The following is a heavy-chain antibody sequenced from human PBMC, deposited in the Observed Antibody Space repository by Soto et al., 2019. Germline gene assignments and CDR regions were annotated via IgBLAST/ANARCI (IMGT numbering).Heavy chain of an antibody. Sequence: GGSLRLSCAASGFTFSDYYMSWIRQAPGKGLEWVSYISSSSSYTNYADSVKGRFTISRDNAKNSLYLQMNSLRAEDTAVYYCARVLPGGGYPHDYFDYWGQGTLVTVSS. D-gene: IGHD2-15*01. CDR2: ISSSSSYT. J-gene: IGHJ4*02. CDR1: GFTFSDYY. V-gene: IGHV3-11*06. CDR3: ARVLPGGGYPHDYFDY.